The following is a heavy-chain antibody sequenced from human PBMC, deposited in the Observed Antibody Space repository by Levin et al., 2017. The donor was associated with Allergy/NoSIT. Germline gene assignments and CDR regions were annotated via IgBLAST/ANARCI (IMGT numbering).Heavy chain of an antibody. D-gene: IGHD4-17*01. CDR3: AREAETTVTNYYFDY. CDR1: GFTVSTSH. CDR2: IYSGGST. J-gene: IGHJ4*02. V-gene: IGHV3-66*01. Sequence: TGESLKISCAASGFTVSTSHMSWVRQAPGKGLEWVSVIYSGGSTTYADSVKGRFTISRDNSKNTLYLQLNSLRAEDTAVYYCAREAETTVTNYYFDYWGQGTLVTVSS.